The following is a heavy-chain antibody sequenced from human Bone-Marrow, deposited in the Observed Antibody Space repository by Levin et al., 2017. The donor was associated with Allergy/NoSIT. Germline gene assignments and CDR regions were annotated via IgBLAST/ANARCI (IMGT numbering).Heavy chain of an antibody. V-gene: IGHV4-39*01. CDR1: GGSIRRSGYF. CDR2: IYDSGST. CDR3: ARRAAKAGERNEYFQD. Sequence: PSETLSLTCTVSGGSIRRSGYFWVWIRQPPGTGLEWIGSIYDSGSTYHNPSLKSRVTISVDTSKNQFSLKLSSVAAADTAVYYCARRAAKAGERNEYFQDWGQGSLVIVSS. J-gene: IGHJ1*01. D-gene: IGHD6-13*01.